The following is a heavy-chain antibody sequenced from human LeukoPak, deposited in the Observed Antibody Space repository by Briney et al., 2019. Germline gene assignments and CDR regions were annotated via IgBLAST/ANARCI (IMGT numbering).Heavy chain of an antibody. CDR1: SGSISGRY. V-gene: IGHV4-59*11. CDR3: VRGRDMAFDI. Sequence: SETLSLTCSVSSGSISGRYWSWLRQPPPKTLEGIANIFYSGSANYNPSLKSRVTISVDTSKNQFSLQRRSVTAADTALYYCVRGRDMAFDIWGQGTMVTVSS. CDR2: IFYSGSA. D-gene: IGHD2-15*01. J-gene: IGHJ3*02.